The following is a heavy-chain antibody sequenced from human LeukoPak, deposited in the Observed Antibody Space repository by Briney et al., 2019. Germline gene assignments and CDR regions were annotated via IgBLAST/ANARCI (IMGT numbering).Heavy chain of an antibody. V-gene: IGHV4-59*08. Sequence: PSETLSLTCTVSGGSISGYYWSWIRQPPGKGLEWIGYTYYSGTTNYNPSLKSRVTISVDTSKNQFSLKLRSVTAADTAVYYCARHTTAVLRGARGMDVWGQGSTVTVSS. CDR2: TYYSGTT. D-gene: IGHD3-10*01. CDR3: ARHTTAVLRGARGMDV. J-gene: IGHJ6*02. CDR1: GGSISGYY.